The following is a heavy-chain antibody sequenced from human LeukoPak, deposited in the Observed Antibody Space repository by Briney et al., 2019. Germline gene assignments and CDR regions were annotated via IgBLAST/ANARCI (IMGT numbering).Heavy chain of an antibody. J-gene: IGHJ4*02. CDR2: IYYSGST. D-gene: IGHD6-13*01. CDR1: GGSLSSSSYY. CDR3: ARGGQQQLVDY. Sequence: PSETLSLTCTVSGGSLSSSSYYWGWIRQPPGKGLEWIGSIYYSGSTYYNPSLKSRVTISVDTSKNQFSLKLSSVTAADTAVYYCARGGQQQLVDYWGQGTLVTVSS. V-gene: IGHV4-39*07.